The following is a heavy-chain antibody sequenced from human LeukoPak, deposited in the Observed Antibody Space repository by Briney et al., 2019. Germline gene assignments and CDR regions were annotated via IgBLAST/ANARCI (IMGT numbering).Heavy chain of an antibody. D-gene: IGHD6-13*01. CDR2: IYYSGST. Sequence: SETLSLTCTVSGGSISSYYRSWIRQPPGKGLEWIGYIYYSGSTNYNPSLKSRVTISVDTSKNQFSLKLSSVTAADTAVYYCARVSGLAADAFDIWGQGTMVTVSS. CDR1: GGSISSYY. CDR3: ARVSGLAADAFDI. V-gene: IGHV4-59*01. J-gene: IGHJ3*02.